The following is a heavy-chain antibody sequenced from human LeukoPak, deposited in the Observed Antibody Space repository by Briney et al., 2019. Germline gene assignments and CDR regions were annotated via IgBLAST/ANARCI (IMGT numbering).Heavy chain of an antibody. CDR2: MNPNSGNT. Sequence: ASVKVSCXASRYTFTSYDINWVRQATGQGLEWMGWMNPNSGNTGYAQKFQGRVTMTRNTSISTAYMELSSLRSEDTAAYYCARKNYGSNRWFDPWGQGTLVTVSS. J-gene: IGHJ5*02. CDR3: ARKNYGSNRWFDP. V-gene: IGHV1-8*01. CDR1: RYTFTSYD. D-gene: IGHD4/OR15-4a*01.